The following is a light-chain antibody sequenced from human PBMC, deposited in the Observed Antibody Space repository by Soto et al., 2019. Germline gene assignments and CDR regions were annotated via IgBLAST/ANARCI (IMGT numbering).Light chain of an antibody. CDR1: QSISSW. V-gene: IGKV1-5*03. CDR2: KAS. J-gene: IGKJ1*01. CDR3: QQYNSDSRT. Sequence: DIQTTQSPSTLSASVGDRATITCRASQSISSWLAWYQQKPGKAPKLLIYKASSLESGVPPRFSGSGSGTEFTLTISSLQPDDFATYYCQQYNSDSRTFGQGTKV.